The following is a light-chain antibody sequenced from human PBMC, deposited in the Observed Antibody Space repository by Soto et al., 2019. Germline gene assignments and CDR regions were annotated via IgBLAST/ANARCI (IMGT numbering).Light chain of an antibody. V-gene: IGKV3D-15*01. CDR3: QQYNNWPPA. J-gene: IGKJ4*01. Sequence: EVVMRQSPATLSVSPGERATLSCRASQSISSNLAWYQQKPGQAPRLLFYDASMRATGIPARFSASGSGTDFTLTISSLQSEDFGVYYCQQYNNWPPAFGGGTKVDIK. CDR2: DAS. CDR1: QSISSN.